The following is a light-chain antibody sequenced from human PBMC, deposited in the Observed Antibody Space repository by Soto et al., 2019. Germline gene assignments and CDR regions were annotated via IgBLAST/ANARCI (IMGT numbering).Light chain of an antibody. Sequence: EIVLTQSPGTLSLSPVERATLYCRSSQSVSSSYLAWYQQKPGQAPRLLIYGASSRATGIPDRFSGSGSGRDFTLTISRLEPEDFAVYYCQQYGSSPQTCGQGTKGDIK. CDR3: QQYGSSPQT. CDR1: QSVSSSY. CDR2: GAS. V-gene: IGKV3-20*01. J-gene: IGKJ1*01.